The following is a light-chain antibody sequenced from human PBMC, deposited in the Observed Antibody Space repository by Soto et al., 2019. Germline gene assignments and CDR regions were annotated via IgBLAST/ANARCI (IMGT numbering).Light chain of an antibody. CDR1: QGLSGS. J-gene: IGKJ5*01. Sequence: DIQMTQSPPSVSASVGDRVTITCRATQGLSGSLAWYQQKPGKAPKLLISVTSRLQSGVPSRFSGSASGTDFTLTIDSLQPEDLATYYCQQGHNWPLTFGQGTRLEIK. V-gene: IGKV1-12*01. CDR2: VTS. CDR3: QQGHNWPLT.